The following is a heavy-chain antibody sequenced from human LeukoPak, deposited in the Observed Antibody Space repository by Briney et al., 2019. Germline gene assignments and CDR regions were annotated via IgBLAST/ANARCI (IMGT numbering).Heavy chain of an antibody. V-gene: IGHV3-33*01. D-gene: IGHD6-19*01. Sequence: GGSLRLSCAASGFTFSSYGMHWVRQAPGKGLEWVAVIWYDGSNKYYADSVKGRFTISRDNSKNTLYLQMNSLRAKDTAVYYCASPYSSGWYAGAFDIWGQGTMVTVSS. CDR2: IWYDGSNK. CDR3: ASPYSSGWYAGAFDI. J-gene: IGHJ3*02. CDR1: GFTFSSYG.